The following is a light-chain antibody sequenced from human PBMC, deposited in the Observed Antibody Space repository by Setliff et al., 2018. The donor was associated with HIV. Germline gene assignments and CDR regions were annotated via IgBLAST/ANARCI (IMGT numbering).Light chain of an antibody. CDR3: LLYLSSGIYV. J-gene: IGLJ1*01. V-gene: IGLV8-61*01. CDR1: SGSVSTSNY. Sequence: VTQEPAFSVSPGGTVTLTCGLTSGSVSTSNYPSWYQQTPGQAPRTLIYSTNIRSSGVPDLFSGSIVGNKAALTIAGAQADDESDYFCLLYLSSGIYVFGTGTKVTVL. CDR2: STN.